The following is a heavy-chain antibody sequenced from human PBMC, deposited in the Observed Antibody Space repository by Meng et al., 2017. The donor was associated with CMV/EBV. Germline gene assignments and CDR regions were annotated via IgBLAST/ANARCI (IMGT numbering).Heavy chain of an antibody. D-gene: IGHD3-22*01. Sequence: GHVRGSGPGLVKPSGPLSPPSAVSGGLLIGLFGAWIRQPAGKGLEWIGRIYSTGGTNYNPSFESRVTISLDGSNNQFSLKLNSVTAADTAIYYCARERGDDSGYNFDSWGQGTLVTVSS. V-gene: IGHV4-4*07. J-gene: IGHJ4*02. CDR1: GGLLIGLF. CDR2: IYSTGGT. CDR3: ARERGDDSGYNFDS.